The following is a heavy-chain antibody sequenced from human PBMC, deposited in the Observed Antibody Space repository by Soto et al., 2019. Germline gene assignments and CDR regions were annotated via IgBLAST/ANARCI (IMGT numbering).Heavy chain of an antibody. CDR2: INAGNGNT. D-gene: IGHD3-10*01. CDR1: GYTFTSYA. Sequence: ASVKVSCKASGYTFTSYAMHWVRQAPGQRLEWMGWINAGNGNTKYSQKFQGRVTITRDTSASTAYMELSSLRSEDTAVYYCASDSISMVRGVANYGMDVWGQGTTVTVSS. CDR3: ASDSISMVRGVANYGMDV. V-gene: IGHV1-3*01. J-gene: IGHJ6*02.